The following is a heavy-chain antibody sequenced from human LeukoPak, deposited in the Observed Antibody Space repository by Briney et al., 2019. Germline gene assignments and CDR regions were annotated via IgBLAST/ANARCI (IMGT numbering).Heavy chain of an antibody. CDR3: ATDSGVGTMSD. Sequence: PSETLSLTRTVSGGSIASSSYYWGSIRQPPGKGLGWIGSIYFSGTTNYNPSLKSRATISLDTTKSQFSLNLISVTAADTAVYYCATDSGVGTMSDWGQGTLVTVSS. CDR1: GGSIASSSYY. CDR2: IYFSGTT. V-gene: IGHV4-39*07. J-gene: IGHJ4*02. D-gene: IGHD1-26*01.